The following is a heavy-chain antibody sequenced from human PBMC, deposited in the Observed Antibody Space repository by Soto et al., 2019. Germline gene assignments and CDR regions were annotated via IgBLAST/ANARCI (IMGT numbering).Heavy chain of an antibody. CDR3: AREGYGDYAHQIYYGMDV. CDR2: IYYSGST. CDR1: GGSISSYY. V-gene: IGHV4-59*01. D-gene: IGHD4-17*01. Sequence: SETLSLTCTVSGGSISSYYWSWIRQPPGKGLEWIGYIYYSGSTNYNPSLKSRVTISVDTSKNQFSLKLSSVTAADTAVYYCAREGYGDYAHQIYYGMDVWGQGTTVTIS. J-gene: IGHJ6*02.